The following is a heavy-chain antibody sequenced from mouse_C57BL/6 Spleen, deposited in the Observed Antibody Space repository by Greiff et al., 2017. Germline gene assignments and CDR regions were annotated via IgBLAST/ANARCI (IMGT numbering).Heavy chain of an antibody. Sequence: VQLQQSGAELARPGASVKLSCKASGYTFTSYGISWVKQRTGQGLEWIGEIYPRSGNTYYNEKFKGKATLTADKSSSTAYMELRSLTSEDSAVYFCARYDGGTWYFDVWGTGTTVTVSS. J-gene: IGHJ1*03. CDR1: GYTFTSYG. CDR3: ARYDGGTWYFDV. D-gene: IGHD1-1*01. V-gene: IGHV1-81*01. CDR2: IYPRSGNT.